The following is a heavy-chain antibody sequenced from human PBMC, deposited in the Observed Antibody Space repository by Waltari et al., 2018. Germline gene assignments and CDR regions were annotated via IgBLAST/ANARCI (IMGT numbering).Heavy chain of an antibody. J-gene: IGHJ6*02. Sequence: EVQLLESGGGLVQPGGSLRLSCEASGFTFNNYAMSWVRQAPGRGLEWVSASSGGGTSTFYADSVKGRCTISRDSSKNTLYLHMNSLRAEDTAIYYCTKRGSLYYYGMDVWGQGTTVTVSS. CDR2: SSGGGTST. V-gene: IGHV3-23*01. CDR1: GFTFNNYA. CDR3: TKRGSLYYYGMDV. D-gene: IGHD3-10*01.